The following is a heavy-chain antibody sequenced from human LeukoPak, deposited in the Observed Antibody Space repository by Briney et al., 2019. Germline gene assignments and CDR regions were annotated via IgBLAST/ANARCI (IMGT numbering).Heavy chain of an antibody. Sequence: PSETLSLTCTVSGGSISSSSYYWGWIRQPPGKGLEWIGSIYYSGSTYYNPSLKSRVTISVDTSKNQFSLKLSSVTAADTAVYYCVRRGRHYDFWSGYYKRKGYFDYWGQGTLVTVSS. J-gene: IGHJ4*02. CDR1: GGSISSSSYY. CDR2: IYYSGST. V-gene: IGHV4-39*01. D-gene: IGHD3-3*01. CDR3: VRRGRHYDFWSGYYKRKGYFDY.